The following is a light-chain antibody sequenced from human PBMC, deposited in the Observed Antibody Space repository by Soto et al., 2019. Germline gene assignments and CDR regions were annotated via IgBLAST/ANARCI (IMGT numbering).Light chain of an antibody. J-gene: IGKJ1*01. V-gene: IGKV1-39*01. CDR1: QGVSIN. CDR2: AAS. Sequence: DIVMTPAPASLSATVGDRVTITCRASQGVSINLNWYQQKPGRAPKVLIYAASNLQSGVPSRFSGHGSGTDFTLTISSLQPDDFATYYCQHTYNIPWTFGQGTKVDIK. CDR3: QHTYNIPWT.